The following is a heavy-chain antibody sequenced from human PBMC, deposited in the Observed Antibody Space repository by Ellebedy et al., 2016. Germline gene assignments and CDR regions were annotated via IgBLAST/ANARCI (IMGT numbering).Heavy chain of an antibody. J-gene: IGHJ4*02. Sequence: GGSLRLXCAASGFTFRNFGMQWVRQAPGKGLEWVAVIAYEGITRYYGNSVKGRFTISRDNSRNTVYLQMDSLRSEDTAVYYCVKEGSEFSSSWYDYWGQGTLVTVSS. D-gene: IGHD6-13*01. V-gene: IGHV3-30*18. CDR3: VKEGSEFSSSWYDY. CDR1: GFTFRNFG. CDR2: IAYEGITR.